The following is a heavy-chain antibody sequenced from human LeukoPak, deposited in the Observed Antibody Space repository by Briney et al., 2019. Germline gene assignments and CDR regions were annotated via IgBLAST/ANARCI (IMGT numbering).Heavy chain of an antibody. J-gene: IGHJ4*02. D-gene: IGHD3-22*01. V-gene: IGHV3-30*18. Sequence: GGSLRLSYAASGFTFSSYGMHWVRQAPGKGLEWVAVISYDGSNKYYADSVKGRFTVSRDNSKNTLYLQMNSLRAEDTAVYYCAKEDPYYYDSSGYYSAEGFDYWGQGTLVTVSS. CDR1: GFTFSSYG. CDR3: AKEDPYYYDSSGYYSAEGFDY. CDR2: ISYDGSNK.